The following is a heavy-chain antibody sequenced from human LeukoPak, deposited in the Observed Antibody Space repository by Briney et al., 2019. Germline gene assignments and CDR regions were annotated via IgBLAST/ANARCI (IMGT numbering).Heavy chain of an antibody. V-gene: IGHV3-21*01. CDR1: GFTFSSYS. D-gene: IGHD5-12*01. J-gene: IGHJ4*02. CDR2: ITSTSSFI. Sequence: PGGSLRLSCAASGFTFSSYSMNWVRQAPGKGLEWVSSITSTSSFIFYADSVQGRFTISRDNAKNSLYLQMDSLRAEDTAVYYCTSEVATIEGKFDYWGQGTLVTVSS. CDR3: TSEVATIEGKFDY.